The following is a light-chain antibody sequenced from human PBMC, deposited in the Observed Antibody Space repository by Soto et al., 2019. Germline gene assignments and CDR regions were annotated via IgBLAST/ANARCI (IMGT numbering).Light chain of an antibody. J-gene: IGKJ1*01. CDR2: DAS. Sequence: DTQVTQSPSFLSASVGDRVTITCRASQSISSWLAWYQHKPGKAPKLLIYDASNLDSGVPSRFSGSGSGTEFSLTISNLQPDDCATYYCQQYENYWTFGQGTKVDIK. CDR3: QQYENYWT. CDR1: QSISSW. V-gene: IGKV1-5*01.